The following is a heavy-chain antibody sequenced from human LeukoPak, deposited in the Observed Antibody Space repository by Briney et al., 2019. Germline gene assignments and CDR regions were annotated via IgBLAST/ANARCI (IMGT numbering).Heavy chain of an antibody. V-gene: IGHV3-7*01. Sequence: GGSLRLSCAASGFTFSSYALSWVRQAPGKGLEWVANIKEDGSDKNYVESMKGRYTISRDNAQNSLYLQMNRLGVEDTAVYYCARDAGYGYDRFDYWGQGTQVTVSS. CDR1: GFTFSSYA. CDR2: IKEDGSDK. J-gene: IGHJ4*02. CDR3: ARDAGYGYDRFDY. D-gene: IGHD5-18*01.